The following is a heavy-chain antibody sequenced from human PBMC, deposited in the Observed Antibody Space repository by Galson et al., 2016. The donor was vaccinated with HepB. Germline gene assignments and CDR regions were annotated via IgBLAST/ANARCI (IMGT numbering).Heavy chain of an antibody. CDR2: IRGSGTGT. Sequence: SLRLSCAASGFSISIYSMNWVRQAPGKGLEWVSAIRGSGTGTSYTDSVKGRFTISRDNSKNTLYLQMNSLRAEDAAVYYCAKISLDGYNSGWGGSFDIWGRGTMVTVSS. CDR3: AKISLDGYNSGWGGSFDI. CDR1: GFSISIYS. V-gene: IGHV3-23*01. J-gene: IGHJ3*02. D-gene: IGHD6-19*01.